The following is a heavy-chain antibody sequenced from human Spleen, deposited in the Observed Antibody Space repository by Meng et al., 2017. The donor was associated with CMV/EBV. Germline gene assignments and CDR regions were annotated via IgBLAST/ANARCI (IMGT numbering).Heavy chain of an antibody. Sequence: GGSLRLSCAASGFTFSSYGMHWVRQAPGKGLEWVAFIRYDGTNKYHADSVKGRFTISRDNSKNTLYLQMNSLRAEDTAVYYCAKDLGEGGTAAGFFDYWGQGTLVTVSS. J-gene: IGHJ4*02. D-gene: IGHD6-13*01. CDR1: GFTFSSYG. V-gene: IGHV3-30*02. CDR2: IRYDGTNK. CDR3: AKDLGEGGTAAGFFDY.